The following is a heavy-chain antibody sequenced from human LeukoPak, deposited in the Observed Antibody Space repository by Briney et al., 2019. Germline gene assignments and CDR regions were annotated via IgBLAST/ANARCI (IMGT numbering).Heavy chain of an antibody. V-gene: IGHV3-15*01. Sequence: GGSLRLSCAASGFIFSHAWMSWVRQAPGKGLEWVGRIKSKTDGGTTDYAAPVKGRFTISRDDSKNTLFLQMTSLKTEDTAVYYCTTETAYCSSTSCYDTIDYWGQGTLVTVSS. CDR3: TTETAYCSSTSCYDTIDY. CDR2: IKSKTDGGTT. CDR1: GFIFSHAW. D-gene: IGHD2-2*01. J-gene: IGHJ4*02.